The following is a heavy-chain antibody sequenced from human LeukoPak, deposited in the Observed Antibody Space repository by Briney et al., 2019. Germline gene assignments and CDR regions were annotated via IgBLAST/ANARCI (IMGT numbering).Heavy chain of an antibody. CDR2: IYHSGST. CDR3: AKEGPKPYSSSWYNDY. V-gene: IGHV4-4*02. CDR1: GGSISSNNW. D-gene: IGHD6-13*01. Sequence: SGTLSLTCAVSGGSISSNNWWWSWVRQPPGKGLEWIGEIYHSGSTNYNPSLKSRVTISVDKSKNQFSLKLSSVTAADTAVYYCAKEGPKPYSSSWYNDYWGQGTLVTVSS. J-gene: IGHJ4*02.